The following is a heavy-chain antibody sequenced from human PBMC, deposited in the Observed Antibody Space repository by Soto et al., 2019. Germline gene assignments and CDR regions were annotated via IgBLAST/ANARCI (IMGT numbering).Heavy chain of an antibody. V-gene: IGHV4-39*01. CDR3: ARAGRQQLPPYYYYYYGMDV. D-gene: IGHD6-13*01. CDR2: IYYSGST. Sequence: PSVLLSLPCTVAGGSISSSSCYRGSNRKPPGKGREWIGSIYYSGSTFYNPSLKSRVTISVDTSKNQFSLKLSSVTAADTAVYYCARAGRQQLPPYYYYYYGMDVWGQGTTVTVS. CDR1: GGSISSSSCY. J-gene: IGHJ6*02.